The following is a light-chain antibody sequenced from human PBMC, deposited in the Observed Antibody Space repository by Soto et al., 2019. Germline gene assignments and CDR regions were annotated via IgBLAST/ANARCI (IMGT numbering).Light chain of an antibody. Sequence: QSALTQPPSASGSAGQSVTISCTGTSSDVGGYNYVSWYQQHPGKAPKLMIYEVTKRPSGVPDRFSGSKSSSTASLTVSGLQAEDEADYYCSSYAGGNNVVFGGGTKLTVL. CDR3: SSYAGGNNVV. J-gene: IGLJ2*01. V-gene: IGLV2-8*01. CDR2: EVT. CDR1: SSDVGGYNY.